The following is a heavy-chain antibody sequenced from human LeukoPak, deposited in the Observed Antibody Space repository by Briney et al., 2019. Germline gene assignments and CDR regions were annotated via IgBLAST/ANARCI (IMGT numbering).Heavy chain of an antibody. CDR3: ARLSTMVRGVAVDY. D-gene: IGHD3-10*01. CDR1: GGSISSSSYY. J-gene: IGHJ4*02. Sequence: PSETLSPTCTVSGGSISSSSYYWGWIRQPPGKGLEWIGSIYYSGSTYYNPSLKSRVTISVDTSKNQFSLKLSSVTAADTAVYYCARLSTMVRGVAVDYWGQGTLVTVSS. CDR2: IYYSGST. V-gene: IGHV4-39*01.